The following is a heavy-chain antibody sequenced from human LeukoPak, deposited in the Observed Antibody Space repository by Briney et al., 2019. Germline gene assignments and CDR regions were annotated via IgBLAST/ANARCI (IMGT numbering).Heavy chain of an antibody. CDR1: GFTFSSYA. CDR3: ARDRESDFWSGYRYYYYYYGMDV. V-gene: IGHV3-64*01. J-gene: IGHJ6*02. Sequence: GGSLRLSCAASGFTFSSYAMHWVRQAPGKGLEYVSAISSNGGSTYYANSVKGRFTISRDNSKNTLYLQMGSLSAEDMGVYYGARDRESDFWSGYRYYYYYYGMDVWGQGTTVTVSS. CDR2: ISSNGGST. D-gene: IGHD3-3*01.